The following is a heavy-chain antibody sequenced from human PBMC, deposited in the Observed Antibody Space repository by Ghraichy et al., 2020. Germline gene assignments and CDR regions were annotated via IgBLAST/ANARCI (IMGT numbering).Heavy chain of an antibody. V-gene: IGHV3-7*04. CDR1: GFTFNTYY. CDR2: IKQDGSEK. CDR3: GRGGYIYGSNPVDY. D-gene: IGHD5-18*01. Sequence: GGSLRLSCAASGFTFNTYYMTWVRQAPGKGLEWVANIKQDGSEKYYVESVKGRFTISRDNAKDSAYLQMNSLRAEDTAVYYCGRGGYIYGSNPVDYWGQGTQVTVSS. J-gene: IGHJ4*02.